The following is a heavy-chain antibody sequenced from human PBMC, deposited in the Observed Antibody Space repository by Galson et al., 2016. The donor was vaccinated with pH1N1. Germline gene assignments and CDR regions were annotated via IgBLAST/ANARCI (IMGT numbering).Heavy chain of an antibody. D-gene: IGHD3-10*01. J-gene: IGHJ3*02. CDR3: ARDRRVREWGADTFDI. CDR1: GGSISSGSYY. V-gene: IGHV4-61*09. CDR2: IYTSGST. Sequence: SETLSLTCTVSGGSISSGSYYWSWIRQPAGKGLEWIGYIYTSGSTNYNPSLKSRVTISVDTSKNQFSLKLSSVTAADTAVYYCARDRRVREWGADTFDIWGQGTMVTVSS.